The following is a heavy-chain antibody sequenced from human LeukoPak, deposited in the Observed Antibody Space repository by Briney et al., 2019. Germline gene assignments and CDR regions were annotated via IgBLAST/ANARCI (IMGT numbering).Heavy chain of an antibody. CDR2: IYYRGNT. D-gene: IGHD6-25*01. V-gene: IGHV4-39*01. Sequence: SETLSLTCTVSGCSSSSSTYYWGGIRQPPGKGLEWIGTIYYRGNTYYNPSLKSRITISVDTSKNQFSLNLNSVTAADTAVYYCARPPVAAPTSYFDYWGQGILVTVSP. J-gene: IGHJ4*02. CDR3: ARPPVAAPTSYFDY. CDR1: GCSSSSSTYY.